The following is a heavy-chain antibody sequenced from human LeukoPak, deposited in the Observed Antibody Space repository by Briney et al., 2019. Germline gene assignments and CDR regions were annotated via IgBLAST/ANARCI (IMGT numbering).Heavy chain of an antibody. D-gene: IGHD1-26*01. J-gene: IGHJ4*02. V-gene: IGHV3-21*01. CDR1: GFTFSSYS. CDR3: ARGSSGSHPPFCY. Sequence: GGSLRLSCAASGFTFSSYSMNWVRQAPGKGLEWVSSISSSSSYIYYADSVKGRFTISRDNAKNSLYLQMNSLRAEDTAVYYCARGSSGSHPPFCYWGQGTLVTVSS. CDR2: ISSSSSYI.